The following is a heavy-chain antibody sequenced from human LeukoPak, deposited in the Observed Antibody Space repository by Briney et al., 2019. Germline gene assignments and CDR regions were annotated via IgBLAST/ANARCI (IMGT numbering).Heavy chain of an antibody. CDR1: GFTFSGYW. CDR2: IKSITDGGTT. Sequence: GGSLRLSCAASGFTFSGYWMTWVRQAPGKGLEWVGRIKSITDGGTTDYAAPVKGRFTISRDDSENTLSLQMNSLKTEDAAVYYCATSSRGSGYRNLFDYWGQGTLVTVSS. D-gene: IGHD3-22*01. V-gene: IGHV3-15*01. J-gene: IGHJ4*02. CDR3: ATSSRGSGYRNLFDY.